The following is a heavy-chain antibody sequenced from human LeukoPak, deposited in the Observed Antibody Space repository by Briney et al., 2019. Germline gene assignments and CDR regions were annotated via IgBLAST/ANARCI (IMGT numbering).Heavy chain of an antibody. V-gene: IGHV3-7*03. CDR3: AKDYGPLSSY. CDR2: IKQDGTGK. CDR1: GFTFSDYW. Sequence: GGSLRLSCAASGFTFSDYWLGWVRQAPGKGLEWVANIKQDGTGKYYVASVKGRFTISRDNAKNSLYLQMNSLRAEDTAVYYCAKDYGPLSSYWGQGILVTVSS. J-gene: IGHJ4*02. D-gene: IGHD4-17*01.